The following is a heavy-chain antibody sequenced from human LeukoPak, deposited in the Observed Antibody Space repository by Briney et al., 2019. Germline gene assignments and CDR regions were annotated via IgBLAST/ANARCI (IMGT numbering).Heavy chain of an antibody. D-gene: IGHD6-13*01. CDR1: GFTFSSYG. J-gene: IGHJ3*02. V-gene: IGHV3-30*03. CDR2: ISYDGSNK. Sequence: QPGRSLRLSCAASGFTFSSYGMHWVRQAPGKGLEWVAVISYDGSNKYYADSVKGRFTISRDNSKNTLYLQMNSLRAEDTAVYYCARVRGRAAADRLAFDIWGQGTMVTVSS. CDR3: ARVRGRAAADRLAFDI.